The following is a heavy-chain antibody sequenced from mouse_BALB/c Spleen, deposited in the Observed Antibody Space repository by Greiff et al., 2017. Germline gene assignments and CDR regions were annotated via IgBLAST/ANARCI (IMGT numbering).Heavy chain of an antibody. CDR2: INSNGGST. V-gene: IGHV5-6-2*01. D-gene: IGHD2-3*01. J-gene: IGHJ3*01. CDR3: ARIYDGYYSWFAY. CDR1: GFTFSSYY. Sequence: EVKVEESGGGLVKLGGSLKLSCAASGFTFSSYYMSWVRQTPEKRLELVAAINSNGGSTYYPDTVKGRFTISRDNAKNTLYLQMSSLKSEDTALYYCARIYDGYYSWFAYWGQGTLVTVSA.